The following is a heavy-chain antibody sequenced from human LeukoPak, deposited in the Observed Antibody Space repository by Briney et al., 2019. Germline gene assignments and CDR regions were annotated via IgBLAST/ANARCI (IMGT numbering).Heavy chain of an antibody. J-gene: IGHJ4*02. D-gene: IGHD5-12*01. CDR2: TSGSGVNS. Sequence: GGSLRLSCAASGFTLKSYDMSWVRQAPGKGLGWVAATSGSGVNSYYADSVRGRFTISRDNSQNTLYLQMDSLRAEDTALYYCAKEYSGYDFDYWGQGTLVTVSS. CDR3: AKEYSGYDFDY. V-gene: IGHV3-23*01. CDR1: GFTLKSYD.